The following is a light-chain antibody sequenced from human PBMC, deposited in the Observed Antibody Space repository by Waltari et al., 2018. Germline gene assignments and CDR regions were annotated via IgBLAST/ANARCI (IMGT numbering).Light chain of an antibody. Sequence: QSALTQPPSASGSPGQSVTISCTGTSSDVGGYNYVSWYQQYPGKAPKLMIYDVTVRPSGVPDRFSGSKSGNTASLTVSGLQAEDEADYYCSSYAGSAYVFGTGTKVTVL. CDR2: DVT. CDR1: SSDVGGYNY. CDR3: SSYAGSAYV. V-gene: IGLV2-8*01. J-gene: IGLJ1*01.